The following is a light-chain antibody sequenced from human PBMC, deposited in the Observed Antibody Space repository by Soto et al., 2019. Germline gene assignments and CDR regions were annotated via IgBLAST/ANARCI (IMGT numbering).Light chain of an antibody. Sequence: AIQMTQSPSSLSASVGDRVTITCRTSQDIRKDLGWYQQRPGKAPNLLIYGASTLQSGVPSRFSGSGSGTDFTLTISSLQPEDFATYYCLQDYSYPITFGQGTRLEIK. V-gene: IGKV1-6*01. CDR3: LQDYSYPIT. CDR1: QDIRKD. J-gene: IGKJ5*01. CDR2: GAS.